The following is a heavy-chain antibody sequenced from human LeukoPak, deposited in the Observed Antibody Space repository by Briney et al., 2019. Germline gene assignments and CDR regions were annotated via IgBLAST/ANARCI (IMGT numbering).Heavy chain of an antibody. CDR3: ARGVPIVVGPAAVDY. CDR1: GFTFSSYA. J-gene: IGHJ4*02. V-gene: IGHV3-64*01. CDR2: ISSNGGST. D-gene: IGHD2-2*01. Sequence: GGSLRLSCAASGFTFSSYAMHWVRQAPGKGLEYVSAISSNGGSTYYANSVKGRFTISRDNSKNTLYLQMGSLRAEDMAVYYCARGVPIVVGPAAVDYWGQGTLVTVSS.